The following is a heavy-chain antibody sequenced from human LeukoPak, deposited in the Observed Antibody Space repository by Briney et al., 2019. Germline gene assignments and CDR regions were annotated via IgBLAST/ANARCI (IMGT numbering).Heavy chain of an antibody. CDR3: VRYCSSTTCYTRAVDY. CDR1: GYSITSGYN. J-gene: IGHJ4*02. V-gene: IGHV4-38-2*02. Sequence: SETLSLTCTVSGYSITSGYNWAWIRQPPGKVLEWIGSIYHSGSAYYNPSLKSRVTISVDTSKNQFSLKLSSVTAADKAVYYCVRYCSSTTCYTRAVDYWGQGTLVTVSS. CDR2: IYHSGSA. D-gene: IGHD2-2*02.